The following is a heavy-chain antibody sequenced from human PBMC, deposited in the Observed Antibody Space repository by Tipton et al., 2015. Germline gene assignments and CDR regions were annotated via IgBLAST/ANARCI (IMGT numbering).Heavy chain of an antibody. CDR2: INDSGKS. J-gene: IGHJ4*02. Sequence: TLSLTCTVSGGSVTSGSYYWSWIRQSPGKGLEWIGEINDSGKSNYNPSLKSRVTISVDTSKSQFFLKLTSVIAADTAVYFCARGRGWRVFDYWGQGTLVTVSS. V-gene: IGHV4-39*07. D-gene: IGHD3-10*01. CDR1: GGSVTSGSYY. CDR3: ARGRGWRVFDY.